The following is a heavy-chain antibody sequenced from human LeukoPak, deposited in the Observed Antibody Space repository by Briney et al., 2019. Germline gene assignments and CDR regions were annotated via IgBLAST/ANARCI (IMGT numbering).Heavy chain of an antibody. CDR2: ITWNSGSV. Sequence: PGGSLRLPCAASGFTFHDYAMHWVRQVPGKGLEWVSGITWNSGSVLYADSVRGRFTISRDNAKNSLYLQMNSLRPEDMAFYYCAKGLGVASLIVDALDMWGQGTMVTV. CDR1: GFTFHDYA. J-gene: IGHJ3*02. CDR3: AKGLGVASLIVDALDM. D-gene: IGHD3/OR15-3a*01. V-gene: IGHV3-9*03.